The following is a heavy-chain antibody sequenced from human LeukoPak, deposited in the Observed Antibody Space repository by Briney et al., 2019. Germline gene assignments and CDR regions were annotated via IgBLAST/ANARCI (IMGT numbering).Heavy chain of an antibody. J-gene: IGHJ4*02. CDR2: IYSGGST. CDR3: ARNVGY. Sequence: GGSLRLSCAASGFTFSSYAMSWVRQAPGKGLEWVSVIYSGGSTYYADSVKGRFTISRDNSKNKVYLQMNSLRDEDTSVYYCARNVGYWGQGTLVTVSS. D-gene: IGHD1-26*01. CDR1: GFTFSSYA. V-gene: IGHV3-53*01.